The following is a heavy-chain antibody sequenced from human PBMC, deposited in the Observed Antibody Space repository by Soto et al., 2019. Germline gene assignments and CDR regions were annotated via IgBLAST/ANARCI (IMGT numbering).Heavy chain of an antibody. Sequence: QVPLQESGPGLVKPSETLSLSCTVSGGSISSYYWSWIRQTPEKGLEWIGYVNDSWGSNYNPSLKSRVAISLDTSKRQFSLKLTSVTATDTGVYYCARQGFGALHGLVDVWAQGTTVTVSS. V-gene: IGHV4-59*08. D-gene: IGHD3-10*01. J-gene: IGHJ6*02. CDR1: GGSISSYY. CDR3: ARQGFGALHGLVDV. CDR2: VNDSWGS.